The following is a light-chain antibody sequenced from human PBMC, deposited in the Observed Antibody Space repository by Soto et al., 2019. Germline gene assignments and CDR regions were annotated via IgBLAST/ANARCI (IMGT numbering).Light chain of an antibody. CDR1: QSVSSSY. CDR3: QQYGGSSWT. J-gene: IGKJ1*01. V-gene: IGKV3-20*01. CDR2: GAS. Sequence: EIVLTKSPGTLSLSPGERATLSCRASQSVSSSYLAWYHQKPGQAPRLLIFGASSRATGISDRFSGSGSGTDFTLTISRLEPEDFAVYYCQQYGGSSWTFGQGTKVDIK.